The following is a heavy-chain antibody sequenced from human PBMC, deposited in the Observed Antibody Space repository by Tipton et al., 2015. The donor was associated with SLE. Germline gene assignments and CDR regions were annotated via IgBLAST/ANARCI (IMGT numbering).Heavy chain of an antibody. CDR3: ARAEGSWDAFDI. CDR2: IYYSGST. Sequence: TLSLTCTVSGGSINAYYWTWIRQPPGRGLEWIGYIYYSGSTNYNPSLKSRVTISVDTSKNQFSLKLSSVTAADTAVYYCARAEGSWDAFDIWGQGTMVTVSS. V-gene: IGHV4-59*01. J-gene: IGHJ3*02. D-gene: IGHD2-15*01. CDR1: GGSINAYY.